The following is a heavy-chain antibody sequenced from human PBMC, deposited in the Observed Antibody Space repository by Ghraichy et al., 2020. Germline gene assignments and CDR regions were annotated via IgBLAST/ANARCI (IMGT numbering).Heavy chain of an antibody. D-gene: IGHD3-22*01. CDR2: ISWNSGSI. J-gene: IGHJ5*02. Sequence: GGSLRLSCAASGFTFDDYAMHWVRQAPGKSLEWVSGISWNSGSIGYADSVKGRFTISRDNAKNSLYLQMNSLRAEDTALYYCAKGGYYYDSSGNNWFDPWGQGTLVTVSS. CDR3: AKGGYYYDSSGNNWFDP. CDR1: GFTFDDYA. V-gene: IGHV3-9*01.